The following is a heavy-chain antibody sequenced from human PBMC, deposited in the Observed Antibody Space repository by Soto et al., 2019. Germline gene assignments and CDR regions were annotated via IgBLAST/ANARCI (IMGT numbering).Heavy chain of an antibody. CDR3: ARDFREWYGP. J-gene: IGHJ5*02. Sequence: QVQLQESGPGLVKPSQTLSLTCTVSGGSISSGGYYWSWIRQHPGKGLEWIGYIYYSGSTYHNPSPQSRVPIAVDTSKKQCSLKLSSVTAADTAVNYCARDFREWYGPWGQGTLVTLSS. V-gene: IGHV4-31*03. CDR1: GGSISSGGYY. CDR2: IYYSGST.